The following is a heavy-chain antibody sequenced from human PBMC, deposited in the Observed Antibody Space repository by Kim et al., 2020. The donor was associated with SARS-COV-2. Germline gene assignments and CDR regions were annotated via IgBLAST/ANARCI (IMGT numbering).Heavy chain of an antibody. CDR3: AKDQVAVVLNYGLDV. V-gene: IGHV3-30*02. D-gene: IGHD3-22*01. J-gene: IGHJ6*02. Sequence: ADSVKGPFTISQDKSKNTRYLQMHSLRAEDTAVYYCAKDQVAVVLNYGLDVWGQGTTVTVSS.